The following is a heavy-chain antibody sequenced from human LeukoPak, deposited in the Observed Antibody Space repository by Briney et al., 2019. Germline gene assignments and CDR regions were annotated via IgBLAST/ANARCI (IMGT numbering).Heavy chain of an antibody. CDR3: ARDNDYYDNDGYCCFLDF. CDR1: GFTFSSYS. Sequence: PGGSLRLSCAASGFTFSSYSMNWVRQAPGKGLEWVSYISSTSSTIYYADSVKGRFTISRDNGRNSLYLQMNSLRDEDTAVYYCARDNDYYDNDGYCCFLDFWGQGTLVTVSS. J-gene: IGHJ4*02. V-gene: IGHV3-48*02. D-gene: IGHD3-22*01. CDR2: ISSTSSTI.